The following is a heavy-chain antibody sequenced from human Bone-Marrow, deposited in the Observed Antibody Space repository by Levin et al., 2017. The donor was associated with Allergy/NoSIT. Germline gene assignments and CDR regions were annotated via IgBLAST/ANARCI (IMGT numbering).Heavy chain of an antibody. CDR2: IDTRSSSI. CDR3: GRDKAAGQQLVEVGY. Sequence: PGGSLRLSCAASGFTFNNYDMNWVRQAPGKGLEWVSYIDTRSSSINYADSVKGRFTISRDSAKNSLYLQMNSLTDEDAAVYYCGRDKAAGQQLVEVGYWGQGTLVTVSS. CDR1: GFTFNNYD. J-gene: IGHJ4*02. D-gene: IGHD6-13*01. V-gene: IGHV3-48*02.